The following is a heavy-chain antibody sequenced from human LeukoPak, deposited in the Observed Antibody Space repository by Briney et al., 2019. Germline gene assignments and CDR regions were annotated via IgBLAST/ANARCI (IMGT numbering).Heavy chain of an antibody. CDR3: AKGPAGHYYGSGSYYNGFDY. J-gene: IGHJ4*02. D-gene: IGHD3-10*01. CDR1: GFTFSSYA. CDR2: ISGSGGST. Sequence: GGSLGLSCAASGFTFSSYAMSWVRQAPGKGLEWVSAISGSGGSTYYADSVKGRFTISRDNSKNTLYLQMNSLRAEDTAVYYCAKGPAGHYYGSGSYYNGFDYWGQGTLVTVSS. V-gene: IGHV3-23*01.